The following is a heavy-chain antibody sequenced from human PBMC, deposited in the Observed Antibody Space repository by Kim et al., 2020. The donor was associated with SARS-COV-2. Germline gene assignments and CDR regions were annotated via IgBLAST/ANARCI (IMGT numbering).Heavy chain of an antibody. Sequence: SETLSLTCTVSGGSISSYYWSWIRQPPGKGLEWIGYIYYSGSTNYNPSLKSRVTISVDTSKNQFSLKLSSVTAADTAVYYCAREVYELFDYWDQGTLVTVSS. CDR2: IYYSGST. D-gene: IGHD2-8*01. J-gene: IGHJ4*02. V-gene: IGHV4-59*01. CDR3: AREVYELFDY. CDR1: GGSISSYY.